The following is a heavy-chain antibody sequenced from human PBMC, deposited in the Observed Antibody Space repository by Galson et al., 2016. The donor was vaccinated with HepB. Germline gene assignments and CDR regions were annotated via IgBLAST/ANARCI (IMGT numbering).Heavy chain of an antibody. V-gene: IGHV4-59*02. Sequence: SETLSLTCSVSIDSVLNYHWSWIRQPPGKGLEWIGYISYSGGTNYNPSFESRVTISLDTSRNKFSLKLSSMTAADTAVYYCARGYLLFGVVIQYYFDYWGQGTLVSVSS. J-gene: IGHJ4*02. D-gene: IGHD3-3*01. CDR2: ISYSGGT. CDR3: ARGYLLFGVVIQYYFDY. CDR1: IDSVLNYH.